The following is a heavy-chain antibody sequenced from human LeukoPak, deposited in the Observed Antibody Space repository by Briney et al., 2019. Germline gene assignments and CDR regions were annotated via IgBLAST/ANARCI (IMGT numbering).Heavy chain of an antibody. D-gene: IGHD3-22*01. CDR1: GFTFSSYW. Sequence: GGSLRLSCAASGFTFSSYWMHWVRQAPGKGLVWVSRINSDGSSTSYADSVKGRFTISRDNSKNTLYLQMNSLRADDTAVYYCARGFPHYYDSRGIKFDYWGQGTLVTVSS. J-gene: IGHJ4*02. CDR2: INSDGSST. CDR3: ARGFPHYYDSRGIKFDY. V-gene: IGHV3-74*01.